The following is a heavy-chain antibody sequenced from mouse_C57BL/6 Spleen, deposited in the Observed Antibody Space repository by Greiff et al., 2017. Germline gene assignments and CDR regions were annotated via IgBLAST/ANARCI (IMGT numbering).Heavy chain of an antibody. CDR2: IWSGGST. Sequence: QVQLKESGPGLVQPSQSLSITCTVSGFSFTSYGVHWVRQSPGKGLEWLGVIWSGGSTDYNAAFISRLSISKDNSKSHDFFKMNSLQADDTSIYYCARKDYYYAMDYWGQGTSVTVSS. J-gene: IGHJ4*01. CDR3: ARKDYYYAMDY. CDR1: GFSFTSYG. V-gene: IGHV2-2*01.